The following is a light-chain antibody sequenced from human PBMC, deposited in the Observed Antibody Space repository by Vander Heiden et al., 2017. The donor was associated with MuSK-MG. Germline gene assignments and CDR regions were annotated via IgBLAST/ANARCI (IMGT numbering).Light chain of an antibody. CDR3: QQRRDWPPVT. J-gene: IGKJ5*01. CDR2: VAS. V-gene: IGKV3-11*01. Sequence: ETVLTQSPATLSLSPGERATLSCRASQSVDSYLGWYQQKPGQAPRLLIYVASKRATGIPARFSGSGSGTDFTLTISSLEPEDFAVYYCQQRRDWPPVTFGQGTRLEIK. CDR1: QSVDSY.